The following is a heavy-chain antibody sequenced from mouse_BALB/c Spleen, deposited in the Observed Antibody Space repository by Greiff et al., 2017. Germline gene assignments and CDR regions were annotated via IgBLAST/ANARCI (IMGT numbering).Heavy chain of an antibody. J-gene: IGHJ1*01. CDR1: GYTFTDHA. CDR3: TGYWYFDV. Sequence: VKLVESDAELVKPGASVKISCKASGYTFTDHAIHWVKQKPEQGLEWIGYISPGNGDIKYNEKFKGKATLTADKSSSTAYMQLNSLTSEDSAVYFCTGYWYFDVWGAGTTVTVSS. V-gene: IGHV1S53*02. CDR2: ISPGNGDI.